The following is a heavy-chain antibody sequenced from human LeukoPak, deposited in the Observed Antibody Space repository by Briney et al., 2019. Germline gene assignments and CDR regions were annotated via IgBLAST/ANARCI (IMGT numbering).Heavy chain of an antibody. J-gene: IGHJ4*02. CDR1: GLTFSSYE. D-gene: IGHD3-10*01. CDR2: ISSSGSII. Sequence: GGSLRLSCAASGLTFSSYEMNWVRQAPGKGLEWVSYISSSGSIIYYADSVKGRFTISRDNAKNSLYLQMNSLRAEDTAVYYCARDRGVRGVTPYYFDYWGQGTLVTVSS. CDR3: ARDRGVRGVTPYYFDY. V-gene: IGHV3-48*03.